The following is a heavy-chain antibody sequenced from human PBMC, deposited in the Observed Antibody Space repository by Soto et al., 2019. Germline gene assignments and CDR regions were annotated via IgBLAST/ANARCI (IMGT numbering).Heavy chain of an antibody. D-gene: IGHD3-10*01. V-gene: IGHV4-30-2*01. CDR1: GGSISSGGYS. J-gene: IGHJ6*02. CDR2: IYHSGST. CDR3: ARDIYYGSGSYAYGMDV. Sequence: QLQLQESGSGLVKPSQTLSLTCAVSGGSISSGGYSWSWIRQPPGKGLEWIGYIYHSGSTYYNPSLKSRVTISLDRSKNQFSLKLSSVTAADTAVYYCARDIYYGSGSYAYGMDVWGQGTTVTVSS.